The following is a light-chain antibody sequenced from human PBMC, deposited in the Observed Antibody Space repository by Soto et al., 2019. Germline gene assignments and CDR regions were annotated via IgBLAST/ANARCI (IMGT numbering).Light chain of an antibody. Sequence: DIVLTQSPATLSVSPGERATLSCSASQSVSNNYLAWYQQKPGQAPRLLIYDASNRATGIPARFSGSGSGTDFTLTISSLEPEDFAVYYCQQRSNWPITFGQGTRLE. CDR2: DAS. CDR3: QQRSNWPIT. J-gene: IGKJ5*01. V-gene: IGKV3-11*01. CDR1: QSVSNNY.